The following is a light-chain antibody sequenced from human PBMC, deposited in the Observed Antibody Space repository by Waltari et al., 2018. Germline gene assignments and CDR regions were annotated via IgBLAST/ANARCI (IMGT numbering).Light chain of an antibody. CDR1: QNINDY. CDR3: QQHKTYPWT. Sequence: DIQMTQSQSSLSTSVGDRVTISCRASQNINDYLAWYQQKPGKAPNLLIYRASSLQSGVPSRFTGSGSGTDFTLTINSLQPEDFGTYYCQQHKTYPWTFGQGTKVDIK. CDR2: RAS. V-gene: IGKV1-16*01. J-gene: IGKJ1*01.